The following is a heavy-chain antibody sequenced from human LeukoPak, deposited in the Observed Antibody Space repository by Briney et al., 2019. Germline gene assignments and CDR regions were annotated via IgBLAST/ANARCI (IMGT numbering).Heavy chain of an antibody. Sequence: SETLSLTCAVSGGSIYTYYWSWIRQPPGKGLEWIGYIYYSGTTNCNPSLKSRVTISVDTSQNQFSLKLSSVTAADTAVYYCARSNVVIPSITKGYYYYAMDVWGLGTTVTVSS. V-gene: IGHV4-59*08. CDR1: GGSIYTYY. J-gene: IGHJ6*02. D-gene: IGHD2-2*01. CDR2: IYYSGTT. CDR3: ARSNVVIPSITKGYYYYAMDV.